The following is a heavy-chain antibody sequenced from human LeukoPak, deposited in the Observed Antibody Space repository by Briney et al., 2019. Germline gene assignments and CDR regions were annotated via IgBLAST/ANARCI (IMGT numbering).Heavy chain of an antibody. Sequence: PGGSLRLSCAASGFTFSSYSMNWVRQAPGKGLGWVSYISSSSSTIYYADSVKGRFTISRDNAKSSLYLQMNSLRAEDTAVYYCARDRVGATDYFDYWGQGTLVTVSS. CDR2: ISSSSSTI. V-gene: IGHV3-48*01. D-gene: IGHD1-26*01. J-gene: IGHJ4*02. CDR3: ARDRVGATDYFDY. CDR1: GFTFSSYS.